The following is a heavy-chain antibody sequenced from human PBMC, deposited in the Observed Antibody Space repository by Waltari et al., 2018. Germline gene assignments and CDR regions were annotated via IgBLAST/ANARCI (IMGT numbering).Heavy chain of an antibody. V-gene: IGHV3-30*02. CDR3: AKNPRGNSPRNDY. Sequence: QVQLVESGGGVVQPGGSLRLSCAASGFTFSSYGMHWVRQAPGKGLEWVAFIRYDGSNKYYADSVKGRFTISRDNSKNTLYLQMNSRRAEDTAVYYCAKNPRGNSPRNDYWGQGTLVTVSS. CDR2: IRYDGSNK. J-gene: IGHJ4*02. D-gene: IGHD3-10*01. CDR1: GFTFSSYG.